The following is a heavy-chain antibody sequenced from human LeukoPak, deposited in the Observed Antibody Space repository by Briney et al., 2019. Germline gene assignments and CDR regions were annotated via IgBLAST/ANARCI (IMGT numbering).Heavy chain of an antibody. CDR2: INHSGST. Sequence: SETLSLTCAVYGGSFSGYYWSWIRQPPGKGLEWIGEINHSGSTNYNPSLKSRVTISVDTSKNQFSLKLSSVTAADPAVYYCARGDTCGGDCYSGADYWGQGTLVTVSS. D-gene: IGHD2-21*02. J-gene: IGHJ4*02. CDR1: GGSFSGYY. V-gene: IGHV4-34*01. CDR3: ARGDTCGGDCYSGADY.